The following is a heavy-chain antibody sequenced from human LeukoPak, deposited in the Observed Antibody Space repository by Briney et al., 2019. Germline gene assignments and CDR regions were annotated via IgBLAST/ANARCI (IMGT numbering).Heavy chain of an antibody. J-gene: IGHJ4*02. D-gene: IGHD5-24*01. Sequence: SETLSLTCSVSGGTIRSYYWSWIRQPPGKGLEWIGEINHSGSTNYNPSLKSRVTISVDTSKNQFSLKLSSVTAADTAVYYCARPGRDGYNYVYWGQGTLVTVSS. CDR2: INHSGST. CDR1: GGTIRSYY. V-gene: IGHV4-34*01. CDR3: ARPGRDGYNYVY.